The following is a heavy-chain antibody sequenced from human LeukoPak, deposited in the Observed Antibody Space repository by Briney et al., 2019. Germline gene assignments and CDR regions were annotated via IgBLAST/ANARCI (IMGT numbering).Heavy chain of an antibody. V-gene: IGHV4-34*01. J-gene: IGHJ4*02. D-gene: IGHD2-15*01. CDR3: ASQGVVVVAAIDY. CDR2: INHSGST. CDR1: GGSFSGYY. Sequence: PSETLSLTCAVYGGSFSGYYWSWIRQPPGKGLEWIGEINHSGSTNYNPSLTSRVTISVDTSKNQFSLKLSSVTAADTAVYYCASQGVVVVAAIDYWGQGTLVTVSS.